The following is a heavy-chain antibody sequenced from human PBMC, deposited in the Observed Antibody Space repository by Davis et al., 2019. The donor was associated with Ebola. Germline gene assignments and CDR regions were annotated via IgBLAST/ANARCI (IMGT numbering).Heavy chain of an antibody. CDR1: GFTFNSLE. CDR2: IKQDGSEK. D-gene: IGHD5-12*01. J-gene: IGHJ4*02. V-gene: IGHV3-7*03. CDR3: ARDYIVFDY. Sequence: GGSLRLSCAASGFTFNSLEMNWVRRAPGKGLEWVANIKQDGSEKYYVDSVKGRFTISRDNAKNSLYLQMNSLRAEDTAVYYCARDYIVFDYWGQGTLVTVSS.